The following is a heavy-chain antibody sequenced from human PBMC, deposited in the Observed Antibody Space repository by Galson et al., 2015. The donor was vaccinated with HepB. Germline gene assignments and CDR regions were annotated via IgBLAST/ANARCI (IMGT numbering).Heavy chain of an antibody. V-gene: IGHV3-48*03. CDR2: ISSSGGTI. Sequence: SLRLSCAASGFTFNSYEMNWVRQAPGKGLGWVSYISSSGGTIYYADSVKGRFTISRDNAKSLYLQMNSLTAEDTAVYYCARSKSPSSPSDNWGQGTLVTVSS. CDR3: ARSKSPSSPSDN. D-gene: IGHD6-13*01. J-gene: IGHJ4*02. CDR1: GFTFNSYE.